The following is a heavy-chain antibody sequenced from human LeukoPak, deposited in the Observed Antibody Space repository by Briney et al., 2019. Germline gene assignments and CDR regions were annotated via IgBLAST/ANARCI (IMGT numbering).Heavy chain of an antibody. D-gene: IGHD6-13*01. V-gene: IGHV3-9*01. J-gene: IGHJ4*02. CDR2: ISWNSGSI. Sequence: GGSLRLSCEVSGLGFSSYAMHWVRQAPGKGLEWVSGISWNSGSIGYADSVKGRFTISRDNANNSLYLQMNSLRAEDTALYYCAKGAAAGTSGGVDYWGQGTLVTVSS. CDR3: AKGAAAGTSGGVDY. CDR1: GLGFSSYA.